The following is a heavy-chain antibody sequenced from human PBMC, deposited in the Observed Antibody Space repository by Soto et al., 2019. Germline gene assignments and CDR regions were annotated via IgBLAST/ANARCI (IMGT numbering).Heavy chain of an antibody. Sequence: SETLSLTCTVSGDSISSSSYYWGWIRQPPGKGQEWIGSIYYSGSTYYNPSLKSRVTISVDTSKNQFSLKLSSVTAADTAVYYCARHKSSPLKVRGTYYGMDVWGQGTTVTVSS. CDR2: IYYSGST. J-gene: IGHJ6*02. CDR3: ARHKSSPLKVRGTYYGMDV. CDR1: GDSISSSSYY. V-gene: IGHV4-39*01. D-gene: IGHD3-10*01.